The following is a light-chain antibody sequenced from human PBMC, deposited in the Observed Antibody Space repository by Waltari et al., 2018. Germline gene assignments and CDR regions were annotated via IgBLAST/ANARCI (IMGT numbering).Light chain of an antibody. Sequence: NFMLTQPHSVSESPGKTVTLSCTRSSGSIDSNYVQWYQQRPGSSPTTVIYEDNQRPPGVPDRFSGSSDSSSNAASLTISGLKTEDEADYYCQSFDSSTVVFGGGTKLTVL. V-gene: IGLV6-57*01. CDR2: EDN. CDR1: SGSIDSNY. J-gene: IGLJ2*01. CDR3: QSFDSSTVV.